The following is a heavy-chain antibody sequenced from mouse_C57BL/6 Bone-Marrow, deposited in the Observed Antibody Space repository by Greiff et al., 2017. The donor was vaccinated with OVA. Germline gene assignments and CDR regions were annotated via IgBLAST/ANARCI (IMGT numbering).Heavy chain of an antibody. Sequence: VQLQESGAELARPGASVKLSCKASGYTFTSYGISWVKQRTGQGLEWIGEIYPRSGNTYYNEKFKGKATLTADKSSSTAYMELRSLTSEDSAVYFCAKDPAYYSNYDFFAYWGQGTLVTVSA. CDR1: GYTFTSYG. CDR3: AKDPAYYSNYDFFAY. D-gene: IGHD2-5*01. V-gene: IGHV1-81*01. CDR2: IYPRSGNT. J-gene: IGHJ3*01.